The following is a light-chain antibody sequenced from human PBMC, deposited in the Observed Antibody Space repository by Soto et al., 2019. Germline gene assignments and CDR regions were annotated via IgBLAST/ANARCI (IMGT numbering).Light chain of an antibody. Sequence: QSVLTQPASVSGSPGQSITISCSGTTSDVGGYNLVSWYQQHPDKAPKLLIYEVSQRPSGVSSRFSGSKSGNTATLTISGVQPEEEADYFCCSYATSYFVFGNGTKVTV. CDR2: EVS. V-gene: IGLV2-23*02. CDR1: TSDVGGYNL. CDR3: CSYATSYFV. J-gene: IGLJ1*01.